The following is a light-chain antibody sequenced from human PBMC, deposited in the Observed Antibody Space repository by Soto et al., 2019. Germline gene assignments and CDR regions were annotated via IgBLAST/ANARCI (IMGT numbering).Light chain of an antibody. V-gene: IGLV2-8*01. CDR3: SSYAGSNNFEV. CDR2: EVS. J-gene: IGLJ1*01. Sequence: QSVLTQPASVSGSPGQSITISCTGTSSDVGAYNFVSWHQQHPGKAPKLMIYEVSKRPSGVPDRFSGSKSGNTASLTVSGLQAEDEADYYCSSYAGSNNFEVFGTGTKLTVL. CDR1: SSDVGAYNF.